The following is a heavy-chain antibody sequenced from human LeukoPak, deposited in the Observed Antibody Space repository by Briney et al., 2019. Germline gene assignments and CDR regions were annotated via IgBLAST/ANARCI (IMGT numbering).Heavy chain of an antibody. J-gene: IGHJ6*02. CDR3: AGGRIYYGSGVRDYCYYGMDV. CDR1: GYTFTSYY. Sequence: ASVKVSCKASGYTFTSYYMHWVRQAPGQGLEWMGIINPSGGSTSYAQKFQGRITMSRDTSTSTVYMELSSLRSEDTAVYYCAGGRIYYGSGVRDYCYYGMDVWGQGTTVTVSS. D-gene: IGHD3-10*01. V-gene: IGHV1-46*01. CDR2: INPSGGST.